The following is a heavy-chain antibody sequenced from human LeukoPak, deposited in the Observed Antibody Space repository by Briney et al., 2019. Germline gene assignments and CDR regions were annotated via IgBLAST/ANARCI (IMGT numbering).Heavy chain of an antibody. D-gene: IGHD3-10*01. Sequence: PGGSLRLSCAASGFTFSSYWMHWVRHAPGKGLVWVSRINSDGRSTSYADFVKGRFTISRDNAKNTVFLQLNSLRAEDTAVYYCVRDQYYGSGSYEYWGQGTLVTVSS. J-gene: IGHJ4*02. CDR2: INSDGRST. V-gene: IGHV3-74*01. CDR1: GFTFSSYW. CDR3: VRDQYYGSGSYEY.